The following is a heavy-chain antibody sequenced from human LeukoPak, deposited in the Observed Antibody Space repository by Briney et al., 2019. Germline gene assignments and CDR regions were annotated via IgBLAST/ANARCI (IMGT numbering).Heavy chain of an antibody. D-gene: IGHD3-3*01. CDR3: ARGTGTIFGVVTKRNWFDP. CDR1: GFTFSSYS. CDR2: ISSSSSYI. V-gene: IGHV3-21*01. Sequence: GGSLRLSCAASGFTFSSYSMNWVRQAPGKGLEWVSYISSSSSYIYYADSVKGRFTISRDNDKNSLYLQMNSLRGEDTAVYYCARGTGTIFGVVTKRNWFDPWGQGTLVTVSS. J-gene: IGHJ5*02.